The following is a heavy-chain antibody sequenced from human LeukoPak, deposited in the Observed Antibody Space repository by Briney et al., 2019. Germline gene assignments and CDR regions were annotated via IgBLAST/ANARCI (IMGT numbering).Heavy chain of an antibody. Sequence: SQTLSLTCTVSGGSISSGGYYWSWIRQHPGKGLEWIGYIYYSESTNYNPSLKSRVTISVDTSKNQFSLKLSSVTAADTAVYYCARGSYDSDAFDIWGQGTMVTVSS. V-gene: IGHV4-61*08. CDR3: ARGSYDSDAFDI. J-gene: IGHJ3*02. CDR1: GGSISSGGYY. CDR2: IYYSEST. D-gene: IGHD3-3*01.